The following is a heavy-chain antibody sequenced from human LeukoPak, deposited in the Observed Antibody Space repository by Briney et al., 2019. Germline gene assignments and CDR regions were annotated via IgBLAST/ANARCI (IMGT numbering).Heavy chain of an antibody. J-gene: IGHJ6*03. Sequence: PGGSLRLSCAASGFTFSSYEMNWVRQAPGKGLEWVAFIRYDGSNKYYADSVKGRFTISRDNSKNTLYLQMNSLRAEDTAVYYCAKVERTYYYYYYMDVWGKGTTVTISS. CDR3: AKVERTYYYYYYMDV. CDR2: IRYDGSNK. CDR1: GFTFSSYE. V-gene: IGHV3-30*02. D-gene: IGHD1-1*01.